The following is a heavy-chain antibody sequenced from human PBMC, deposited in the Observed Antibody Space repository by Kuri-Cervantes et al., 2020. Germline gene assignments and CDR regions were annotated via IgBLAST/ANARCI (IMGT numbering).Heavy chain of an antibody. V-gene: IGHV1-46*01. Sequence: ASVKVSCKASGYTFTSYYMHWVRQAPGQGLEWMGIINPSGGSTSYAQKFQGRVTMTRDTSTSTVYMELSSLRSEDTAVYYCAREEGLWFGELSYYGMDVWGQGTTVTVSS. D-gene: IGHD3-10*01. CDR2: INPSGGST. CDR3: AREEGLWFGELSYYGMDV. J-gene: IGHJ6*02. CDR1: GYTFTSYY.